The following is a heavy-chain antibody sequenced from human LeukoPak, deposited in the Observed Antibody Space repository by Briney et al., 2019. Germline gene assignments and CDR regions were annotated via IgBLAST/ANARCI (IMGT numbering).Heavy chain of an antibody. V-gene: IGHV1-46*01. J-gene: IGHJ4*02. CDR2: INPSGGST. D-gene: IGHD3-22*01. Sequence: GASVTVSCKASGYTFTGYYMHWVRQAPGRGLEWMGIINPSGGSTSYAQKFQGRVTMTRDTSTSTVYMELSSLRSEDTAVYYCARGGPNYYDSSGYYLGYWGQGTLVTVSS. CDR1: GYTFTGYY. CDR3: ARGGPNYYDSSGYYLGY.